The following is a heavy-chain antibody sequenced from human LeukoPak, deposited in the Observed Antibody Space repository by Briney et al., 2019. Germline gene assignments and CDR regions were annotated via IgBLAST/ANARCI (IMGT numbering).Heavy chain of an antibody. CDR1: GFAFSSYN. CDR2: IKHDGSEK. V-gene: IGHV3-7*01. D-gene: IGHD6-19*01. J-gene: IGHJ3*02. Sequence: GGSLRLSCAASGFAFSSYNMNWVRQAPGKGLEWVASIKHDGSEKYYVDSVKGRFTISRDNAKNSLYLQMNSLRAEDTALYYCAAQGYNSGWYGFDIWGQGTMVTVSS. CDR3: AAQGYNSGWYGFDI.